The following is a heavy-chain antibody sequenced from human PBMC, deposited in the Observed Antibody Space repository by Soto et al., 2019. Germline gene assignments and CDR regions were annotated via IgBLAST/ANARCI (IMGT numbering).Heavy chain of an antibody. V-gene: IGHV1-3*01. CDR3: ARIILRYSGSYYAGY. D-gene: IGHD1-26*01. J-gene: IGHJ4*02. Sequence: QVQLVQSGAEVKKPGASVKVSCKASGYTFTSYAMHWVRQAPGQRLEWMGWINAGNGNTKYSQKFQGIVTITRDTSASTAYMDLSSLRSEDTAVYYCARIILRYSGSYYAGYWGQGTLVTVSS. CDR1: GYTFTSYA. CDR2: INAGNGNT.